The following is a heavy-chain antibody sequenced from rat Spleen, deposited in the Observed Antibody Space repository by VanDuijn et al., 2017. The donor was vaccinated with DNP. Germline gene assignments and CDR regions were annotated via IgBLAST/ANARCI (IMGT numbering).Heavy chain of an antibody. D-gene: IGHD4-3*01. V-gene: IGHV2-41*01. J-gene: IGHJ4*01. CDR2: IWKHGAT. CDR1: GFSLTRSN. Sequence: QVQLKESGPGLVQPSQTLSLTCPVAGFSLTRSNVNWVRQPPGKGLEWMGVIWKHGATRYNSALKSRLSFSKATSKSQVFLQLNSLQTEDTATYYCARDLIIRDTTSAMDAWGQGTSVTVSS. CDR3: ARDLIIRDTTSAMDA.